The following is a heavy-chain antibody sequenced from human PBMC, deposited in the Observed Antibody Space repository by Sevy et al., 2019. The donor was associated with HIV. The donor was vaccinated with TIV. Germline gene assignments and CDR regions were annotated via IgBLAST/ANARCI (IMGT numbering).Heavy chain of an antibody. Sequence: GGSLRLSCAASGFIFSSYGMHWVRQAPGKGLEWVAVIWYDGSNKYYVDSVKGRFTISRDNSKNTLYLQMNSLRVEDTAVYYCARVGEGRDGYNFFDYWGQEPWSPSPQ. D-gene: IGHD5-12*01. CDR3: ARVGEGRDGYNFFDY. V-gene: IGHV3-33*01. CDR1: GFIFSSYG. J-gene: IGHJ4*01. CDR2: IWYDGSNK.